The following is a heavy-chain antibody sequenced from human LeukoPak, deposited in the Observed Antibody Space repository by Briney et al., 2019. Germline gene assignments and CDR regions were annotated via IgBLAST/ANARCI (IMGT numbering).Heavy chain of an antibody. CDR1: GGSISSSNW. Sequence: SETLSLTCAVSGGSISSSNWWSWVRQPPGKGLEWIGEIYHSGSTNYNPSLKSRVTISVDKPKNQFSLKLSSVTAADTAVYYCARGGGGYSMFDYWGQGTLVTVSS. V-gene: IGHV4-4*02. D-gene: IGHD3-22*01. CDR3: ARGGGGYSMFDY. CDR2: IYHSGST. J-gene: IGHJ4*02.